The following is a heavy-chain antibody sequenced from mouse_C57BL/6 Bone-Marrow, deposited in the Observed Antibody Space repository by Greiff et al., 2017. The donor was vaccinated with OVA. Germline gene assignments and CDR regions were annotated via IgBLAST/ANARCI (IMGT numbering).Heavy chain of an antibody. D-gene: IGHD1-1*01. CDR3: TYDYGSSYANWYFEV. J-gene: IGHJ1*03. CDR1: GFNIKDDY. CDR2: IDPENGDT. Sequence: VQLQQSGAELVRPGASVKLSCTASGFNIKDDYMHWVKQRPEQGLEWIGWIDPENGDTEYASKFQGKATMTADTSSNTAYLQLSSLTSEDTAVYYYTYDYGSSYANWYFEVWGTGTTVTVSS. V-gene: IGHV14-4*01.